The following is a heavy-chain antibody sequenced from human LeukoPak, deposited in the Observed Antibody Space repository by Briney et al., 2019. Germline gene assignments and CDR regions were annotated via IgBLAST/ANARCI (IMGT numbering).Heavy chain of an antibody. D-gene: IGHD3-3*01. CDR3: ARERGRVVNYFDY. V-gene: IGHV1-69*01. Sequence: SVKVSCQASGGTFSSYAISWVRQAPGQGLEWTGGIIPIFGTANYAQKFQGRVTITADESTSTAYMELSSLRSEDTAVYYCARERGRVVNYFDYWGQGTLVTVSS. J-gene: IGHJ4*02. CDR1: GGTFSSYA. CDR2: IIPIFGTA.